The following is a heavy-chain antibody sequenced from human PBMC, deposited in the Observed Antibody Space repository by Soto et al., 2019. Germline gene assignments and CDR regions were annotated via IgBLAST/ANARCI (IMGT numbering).Heavy chain of an antibody. CDR2: ISSSSSTV. J-gene: IGHJ6*03. Sequence: GGSLRLSCAASGFTFSSYSMNWVRQAPGKGLEWVSYISSSSSTVYYADSVKGRFTISRDNAKNSLYLQMNSLRAEDTAVYYCASLGYCSGGSCYSGHYDYYMDVWGKGTTVTV. CDR3: ASLGYCSGGSCYSGHYDYYMDV. D-gene: IGHD2-15*01. CDR1: GFTFSSYS. V-gene: IGHV3-48*01.